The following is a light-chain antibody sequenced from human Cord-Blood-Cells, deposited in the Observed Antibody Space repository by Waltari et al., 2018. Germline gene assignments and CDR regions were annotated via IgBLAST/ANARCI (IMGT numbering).Light chain of an antibody. J-gene: IGLJ3*02. CDR3: VLYMGSGISV. Sequence: QTVVTQEPSFSVSPGGTVTLTCVFSSGPVRTLYYPSGYQQTPGQAPRTLIYSTNPRSSGVPDHFSGSILGNKAALTITGAQADDESDYYCVLYMGSGISVFGGGTKLTVL. CDR1: SGPVRTLYY. CDR2: STN. V-gene: IGLV8-61*01.